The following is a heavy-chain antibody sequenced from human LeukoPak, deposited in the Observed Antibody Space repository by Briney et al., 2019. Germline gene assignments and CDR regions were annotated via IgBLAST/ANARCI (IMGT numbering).Heavy chain of an antibody. Sequence: GGSLRLSCAASGFTFSTYWMSWVRQAPGKGLEWVANINQDGSLKYYVDSVKGRFAISRNNAKNSLYLQMNSLRAEDTAFYYCARDLRTGYTYGYPLDYWGQGTLVTVSS. J-gene: IGHJ4*02. CDR2: INQDGSLK. V-gene: IGHV3-7*01. CDR3: ARDLRTGYTYGYPLDY. D-gene: IGHD5-18*01. CDR1: GFTFSTYW.